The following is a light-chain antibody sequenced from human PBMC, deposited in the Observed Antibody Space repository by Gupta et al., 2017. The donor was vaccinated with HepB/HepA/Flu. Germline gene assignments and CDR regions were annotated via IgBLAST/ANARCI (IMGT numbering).Light chain of an antibody. CDR2: EVS. J-gene: IGLJ3*02. V-gene: IGLV2-23*02. Sequence: QSALTQPASVSGSPGQSITISCTGTSSDVGSYNLVSWYQQHPGKAPKLMIYEVSKRPSGVSNRFSGSKSGNTASLTISGLQAEDEADYYCCSYAGSSTAWVFGGETKLTVL. CDR1: SSDVGSYNL. CDR3: CSYAGSSTAWV.